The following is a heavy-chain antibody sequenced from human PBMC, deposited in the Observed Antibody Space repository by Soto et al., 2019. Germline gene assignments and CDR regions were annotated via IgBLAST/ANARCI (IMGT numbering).Heavy chain of an antibody. V-gene: IGHV1-18*01. CDR3: ARLRGVAVPAASPDGFDI. Sequence: QVQLVQSGPEMKKPGASVKVSCKASGYTFIKYGINWVRQAPGQGLEWMGWISPFSGRTDYARTFRDRVAMTTDPSTSTVYMELTILRSGDTAMYYCARLRGVAVPAASPDGFDIWGQGTMVTVSS. J-gene: IGHJ3*02. CDR2: ISPFSGRT. D-gene: IGHD2-2*01. CDR1: GYTFIKYG.